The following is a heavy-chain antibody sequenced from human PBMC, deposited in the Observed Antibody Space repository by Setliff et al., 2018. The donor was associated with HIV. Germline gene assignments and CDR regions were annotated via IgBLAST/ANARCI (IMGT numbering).Heavy chain of an antibody. V-gene: IGHV3-33*01. CDR3: AREYSGSYPDFSFHMDV. D-gene: IGHD1-26*01. CDR1: GFTFSTYG. J-gene: IGHJ6*03. Sequence: GESLKISCAASGFTFSTYGIHWVRQAPGKGLEWVAVIWYDGINKYYADSVKGRFTISRDNSKNTLYLQMNSLGAADTAVYYCAREYSGSYPDFSFHMDVWGKGTPVTVSS. CDR2: IWYDGINK.